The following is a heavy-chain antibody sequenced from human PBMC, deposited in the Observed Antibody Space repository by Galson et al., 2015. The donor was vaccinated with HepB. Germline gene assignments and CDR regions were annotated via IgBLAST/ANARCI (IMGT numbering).Heavy chain of an antibody. Sequence: SLRLSCAASGFTFNDYAMTWVRQAPGKGLEWVSAVSISSTETHYADSVKGRFTISRDNFKNTVYLQMISLRVEDTAVYYCAKDRGNSYKNFQHWGQGTLVTVSS. CDR1: GFTFNDYA. CDR3: AKDRGNSYKNFQH. V-gene: IGHV3-23*01. D-gene: IGHD2/OR15-2a*01. CDR2: VSISSTET. J-gene: IGHJ1*01.